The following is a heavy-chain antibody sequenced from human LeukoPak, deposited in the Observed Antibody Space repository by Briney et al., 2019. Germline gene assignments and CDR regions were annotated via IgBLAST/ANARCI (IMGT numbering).Heavy chain of an antibody. Sequence: PSETLSLTCTVSGGSISNYYWSWIRQPPGKGLEWIGYIYNSGHTNYNPSLKSRVTISEDTSKNQLSLKLSSVTAADTAVYYCARAAVTASRYFQHWGQGTLVTVSS. CDR1: GGSISNYY. D-gene: IGHD2-21*02. J-gene: IGHJ1*01. CDR3: ARAAVTASRYFQH. V-gene: IGHV4-59*01. CDR2: IYNSGHT.